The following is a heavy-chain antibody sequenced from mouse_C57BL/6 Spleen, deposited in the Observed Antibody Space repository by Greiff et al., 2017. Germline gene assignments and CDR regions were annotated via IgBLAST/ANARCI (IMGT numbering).Heavy chain of an antibody. J-gene: IGHJ2*01. CDR2: ISGGGGNT. CDR3: ARQGITTVVEGDFDY. CDR1: GFTFSSYT. Sequence: EVKLEESGGGLVKPGGSLKLSCAASGFTFSSYTMSWVRQTPEKRLEWVATISGGGGNTYYPDSVKGRFTISRDNAKNTLYLQMSSLRSEDTALYYCARQGITTVVEGDFDYWGQGTTLTVSS. V-gene: IGHV5-9*01. D-gene: IGHD1-1*01.